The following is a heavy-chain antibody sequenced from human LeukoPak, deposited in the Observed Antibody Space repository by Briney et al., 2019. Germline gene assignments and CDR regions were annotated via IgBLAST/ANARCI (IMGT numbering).Heavy chain of an antibody. Sequence: SETLSLTCTVSGGSISSYYWSWIRQPAGKGLEWIGRIYTSGSTNYNPSLKSRVTMSVDTSKNQFSLKLSSVTAADTAVYYCARDLDNSGWYVFDYWGRGNLVTVSS. CDR2: IYTSGST. V-gene: IGHV4-4*07. CDR1: GGSISSYY. D-gene: IGHD6-19*01. J-gene: IGHJ4*02. CDR3: ARDLDNSGWYVFDY.